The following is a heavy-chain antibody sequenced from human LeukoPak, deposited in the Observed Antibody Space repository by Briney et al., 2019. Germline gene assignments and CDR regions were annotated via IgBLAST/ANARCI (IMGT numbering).Heavy chain of an antibody. Sequence: GSLRLSCTASGFTFGDYAMSWVRQPPGKGLEWIGEIYHSGSTNYNPSLKSRVTISVDTSKNQFSLKLSSVTAADTAVYYCARITYYYGSGSYVDYWGQGTLVTVSS. CDR1: GFTFGDYA. CDR2: IYHSGST. CDR3: ARITYYYGSGSYVDY. J-gene: IGHJ4*02. D-gene: IGHD3-10*01. V-gene: IGHV4-34*01.